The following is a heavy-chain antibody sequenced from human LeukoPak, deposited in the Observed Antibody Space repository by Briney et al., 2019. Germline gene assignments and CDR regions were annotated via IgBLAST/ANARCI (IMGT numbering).Heavy chain of an antibody. D-gene: IGHD2-21*01. CDR3: ARKRLASDYYYMDV. J-gene: IGHJ6*03. Sequence: ASVKVSCKASGYTFTSYDINWVRQATGQGLEWMGWMNPNSGNTGYAQKFQGRVTMTRNTSISTAYMELSSLRSEDTAVYYCARKRLASDYYYMDVWGKGTTVTVSS. V-gene: IGHV1-8*01. CDR1: GYTFTSYD. CDR2: MNPNSGNT.